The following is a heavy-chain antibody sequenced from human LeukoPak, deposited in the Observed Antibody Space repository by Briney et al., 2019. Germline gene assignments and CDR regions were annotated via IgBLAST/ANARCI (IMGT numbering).Heavy chain of an antibody. D-gene: IGHD3-22*01. Sequence: ASVKVSCKASGYTFTSYDINWVRQAPGQGLEWMGWINTNTGNPTYAQGFTGRFVFSLDTSVSTAYLQISSLKAEDTAVYYCARAPREYYYDSSGPRYYFDYWGQGTLVTVSS. J-gene: IGHJ4*02. CDR2: INTNTGNP. CDR3: ARAPREYYYDSSGPRYYFDY. CDR1: GYTFTSYD. V-gene: IGHV7-4-1*02.